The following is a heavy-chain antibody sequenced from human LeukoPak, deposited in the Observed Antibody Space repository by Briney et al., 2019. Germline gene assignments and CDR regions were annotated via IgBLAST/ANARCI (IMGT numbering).Heavy chain of an antibody. Sequence: GGSLRLSCVASGFSFSSYGMHWVRRAPGKGLEWMTFIRFDGREKYYAESGKGRFTISRDYSKNTLFLQMSRLRPEDTAVYYCARLLKGASGYMDVWGKGTTVTVSS. CDR2: IRFDGREK. J-gene: IGHJ6*03. D-gene: IGHD3-10*01. CDR3: ARLLKGASGYMDV. V-gene: IGHV3-30*02. CDR1: GFSFSSYG.